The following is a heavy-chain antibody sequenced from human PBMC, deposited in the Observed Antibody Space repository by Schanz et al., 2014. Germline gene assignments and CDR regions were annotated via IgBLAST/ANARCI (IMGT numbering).Heavy chain of an antibody. D-gene: IGHD2-2*02. V-gene: IGHV1-69*02. J-gene: IGHJ6*03. CDR1: GCTFSSYT. Sequence: QVQLVQSEAEVKKPGSSVKVSCKASGCTFSSYTISWVRQAPGQGLEWMGRIIPILGIANYAQNFQGRVTITADKSTSTAYMELTSLRSEDTAVYYCAGTYCSSTSCYTGYYYMDVWGKGTTVTVSS. CDR3: AGTYCSSTSCYTGYYYMDV. CDR2: IIPILGIA.